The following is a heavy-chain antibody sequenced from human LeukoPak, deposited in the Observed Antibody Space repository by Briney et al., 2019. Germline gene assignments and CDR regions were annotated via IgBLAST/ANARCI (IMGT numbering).Heavy chain of an antibody. CDR3: ARLHVDTAMVTGFFDC. J-gene: IGHJ4*02. V-gene: IGHV1-69*13. CDR1: GGTFSSYA. D-gene: IGHD5-18*01. Sequence: SVKVSCKASGGTFSSYAISWVRQAPGQGLEWMGGIIPIFGTANYAQKFQGRVTITADESTSTAYMELSSLRSEDTAVYYCARLHVDTAMVTGFFDCWGQGTLVTVSS. CDR2: IIPIFGTA.